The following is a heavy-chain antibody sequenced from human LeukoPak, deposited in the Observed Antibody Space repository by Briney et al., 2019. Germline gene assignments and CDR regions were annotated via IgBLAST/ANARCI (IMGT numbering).Heavy chain of an antibody. D-gene: IGHD2-2*02. CDR2: INSDSSYI. V-gene: IGHV3-21*01. J-gene: IGHJ4*02. Sequence: PGGSLRLSCAASGFTFSSYSMNWVRQAPGKGLEWVSSINSDSSYIYYADSVKGRFTISRDNAKNLLYLQMNSLRAEDTAVYYCARGPIPDYWGQGTLVTVSS. CDR1: GFTFSSYS. CDR3: ARGPIPDY.